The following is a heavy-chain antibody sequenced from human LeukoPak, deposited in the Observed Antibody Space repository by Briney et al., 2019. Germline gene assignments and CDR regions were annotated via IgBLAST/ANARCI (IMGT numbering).Heavy chain of an antibody. V-gene: IGHV4-38-2*02. CDR2: IFYSGRT. CDR3: ARDILATSIAAPYY. CDR1: GDSISSSYF. Sequence: SETLSLTCYVSGDSISSSYFWGWIRQPPGKGLEWIGSIFYSGRTYYNPSLKSRVTMSVDTSKNQFSLRMSSVNAADTAVYYCARDILATSIAAPYYWGQGTLVTVSS. J-gene: IGHJ4*02. D-gene: IGHD6-13*01.